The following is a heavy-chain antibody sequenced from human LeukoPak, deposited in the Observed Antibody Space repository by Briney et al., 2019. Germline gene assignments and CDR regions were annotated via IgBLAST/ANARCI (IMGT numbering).Heavy chain of an antibody. Sequence: GGSLRLSCAASGFTVSSNYMSWVRQAPGEGLEWVSVIYSGGSTYYADSVKGRFTISRDNSKNTLYLQMNSLRAEDTAVYYCARELSTVTTNHFDYWGQGTLVTVSS. CDR3: ARELSTVTTNHFDY. V-gene: IGHV3-66*02. CDR1: GFTVSSNY. CDR2: IYSGGST. D-gene: IGHD4-11*01. J-gene: IGHJ4*02.